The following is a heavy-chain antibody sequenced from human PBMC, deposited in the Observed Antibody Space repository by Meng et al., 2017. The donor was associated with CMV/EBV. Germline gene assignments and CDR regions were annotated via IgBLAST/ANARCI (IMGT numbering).Heavy chain of an antibody. CDR3: ARVGPNDSSGYYYKPGCYYYDGMDV. Sequence: SVNVSCLASGGTFSSYAIIRVRQAPGQRLEWMGGIIPIFGTANYAQKLQGRVTITTDESTSTAYMELSSLRSEDTAVYYCARVGPNDSSGYYYKPGCYYYDGMDVWGQGTTVTVSS. CDR2: IIPIFGTA. CDR1: GGTFSSYA. J-gene: IGHJ6*02. D-gene: IGHD3-22*01. V-gene: IGHV1-69*05.